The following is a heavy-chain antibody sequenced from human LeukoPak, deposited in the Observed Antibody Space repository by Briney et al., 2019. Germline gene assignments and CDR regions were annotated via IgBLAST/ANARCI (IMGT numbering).Heavy chain of an antibody. Sequence: SETLSLTCAVSGGSISSSNWWSWVRQPPGKGLEWIGEIYHSGSTNYNPSLKSRVTISVDTSKNQFSLKLSSVTAADTAVYYCARHDYGGHYFDYWGQGTLVTVSS. CDR2: IYHSGST. CDR3: ARHDYGGHYFDY. D-gene: IGHD4-23*01. V-gene: IGHV4-4*02. J-gene: IGHJ4*02. CDR1: GGSISSSNW.